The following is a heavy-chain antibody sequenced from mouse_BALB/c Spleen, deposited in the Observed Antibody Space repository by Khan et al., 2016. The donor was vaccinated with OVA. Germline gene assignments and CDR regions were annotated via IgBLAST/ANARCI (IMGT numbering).Heavy chain of an antibody. CDR2: IWGDGST. Sequence: QVQLKESGPGLVAPSQSLSITCTVSGFSLTDYGVNWVRQSPGKGLEWLGMIWGDGSTDYNSALKPRLSITKDNSKSQVFLKMNSLQTDDTARYYCAINYYGSSFYFDYWGQGTTLTVSS. J-gene: IGHJ2*01. CDR3: AINYYGSSFYFDY. V-gene: IGHV2-6-7*01. D-gene: IGHD1-1*01. CDR1: GFSLTDYG.